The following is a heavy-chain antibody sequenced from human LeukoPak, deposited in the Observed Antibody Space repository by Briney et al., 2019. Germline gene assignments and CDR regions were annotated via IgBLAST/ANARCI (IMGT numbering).Heavy chain of an antibody. J-gene: IGHJ2*01. D-gene: IGHD3-3*01. V-gene: IGHV1-18*01. CDR3: GRDQGSRHYPRHFDL. CDR1: GYTFTAYG. CDR2: ISPYTGDT. Sequence: ASEKVSCKASGYTFTAYGISWLRQAPGQRPEWLAWISPYTGDTKYAEALGGRLTVTRDTSTTTVFMQLRSLRSDDTALYFCGRDQGSRHYPRHFDLWGRGTLVTVAS.